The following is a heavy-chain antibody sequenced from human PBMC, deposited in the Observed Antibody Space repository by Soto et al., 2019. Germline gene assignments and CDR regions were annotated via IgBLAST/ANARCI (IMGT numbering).Heavy chain of an antibody. CDR2: IYWDDDK. Sequence: QITLKESGPTLVKPTQTLTLTCTFSGFSLTTSGVGVGWIRQPPGKALEWLALIYWDDDKRYSPSLKSRHTNTASTSKNQVVLTMTTMHPADTATYFCAHKTSTVTWCFAPWGQGTLVTVSS. J-gene: IGHJ5*02. V-gene: IGHV2-5*02. D-gene: IGHD4-17*01. CDR3: AHKTSTVTWCFAP. CDR1: GFSLTTSGVG.